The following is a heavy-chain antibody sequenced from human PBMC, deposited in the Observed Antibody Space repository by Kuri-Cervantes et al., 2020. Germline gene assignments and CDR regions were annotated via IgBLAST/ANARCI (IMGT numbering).Heavy chain of an antibody. CDR3: ATYSRRSGDY. V-gene: IGHV4-38-2*02. CDR1: DYSISSGYY. D-gene: IGHD5-18*01. Sequence: GSLRLSCTVSDYSISSGYYWGWIRQPPGKGLEWIGSIYYSGSTYYNPSLKSRVTISVDTSKNQFSLKLNSVTAADTAVYYCATYSRRSGDYWGQGILVTVSS. CDR2: IYYSGST. J-gene: IGHJ4*02.